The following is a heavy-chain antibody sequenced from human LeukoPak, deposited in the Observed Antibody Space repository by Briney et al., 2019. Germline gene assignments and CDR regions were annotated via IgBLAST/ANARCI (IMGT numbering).Heavy chain of an antibody. Sequence: GASVKVSCKASGGTFSSYAISWVRQAPGQGLEWMGRIIPILGIANYAQKFQGRVTITADKSTSTAYMELSSLRSEDTAVYYCASSSTARDIVATKEGFDYWGQGTLVTVSS. CDR2: IIPILGIA. CDR3: ASSSTARDIVATKEGFDY. J-gene: IGHJ4*02. V-gene: IGHV1-69*04. CDR1: GGTFSSYA. D-gene: IGHD5-12*01.